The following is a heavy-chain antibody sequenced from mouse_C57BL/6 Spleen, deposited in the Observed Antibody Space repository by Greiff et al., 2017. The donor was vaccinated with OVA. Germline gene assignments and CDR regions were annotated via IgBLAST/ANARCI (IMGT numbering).Heavy chain of an antibody. CDR1: GFTFSGYG. D-gene: IGHD4-1*01. V-gene: IGHV5-17*01. CDR2: ISSGSSTI. CDR3: ARPPLTGLYAMDY. J-gene: IGHJ4*01. Sequence: EVQLVESGGGLVKPGGSLKLSCAASGFTFSGYGMHWVRQAPEKGLEWVAYISSGSSTIYYADTVKGRFTISRDNAKNTLFLQMTSLRSEDTAMYYCARPPLTGLYAMDYWGQGTSVTVSS.